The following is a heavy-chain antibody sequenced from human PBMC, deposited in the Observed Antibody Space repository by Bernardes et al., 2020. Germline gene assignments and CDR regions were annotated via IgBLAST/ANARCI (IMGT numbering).Heavy chain of an antibody. CDR2: ISGSGGST. CDR1: GFTFSSYA. D-gene: IGHD1-26*01. J-gene: IGHJ4*02. CDR3: AKVAVGATTGSDY. V-gene: IGHV3-23*01. Sequence: GGSMRLSCAASGFTFSSYAMSWVRQAPGKGLEWVSAISGSGGSTYYADPVKGRFTIPRDNSKNELYLQMNSLRAEDTAVYYCAKVAVGATTGSDYWGQGTLVTVSS.